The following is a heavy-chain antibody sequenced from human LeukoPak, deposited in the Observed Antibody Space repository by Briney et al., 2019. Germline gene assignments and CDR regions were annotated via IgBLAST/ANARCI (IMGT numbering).Heavy chain of an antibody. V-gene: IGHV3-21*01. J-gene: IGHJ3*02. CDR1: GFTFSSYS. CDR3: ARDTYYGSGSYFRGEDAFDI. CDR2: ISSSSSYI. D-gene: IGHD3-10*01. Sequence: PGGSLRLSCAASGFTFSSYSMNWVRQAPGKGLEWVSSISSSSSYIYYADSVKGRFTISRDNAKNSLYLQMNSLRAEDTAVYYCARDTYYGSGSYFRGEDAFDIWGQGTMVTVSS.